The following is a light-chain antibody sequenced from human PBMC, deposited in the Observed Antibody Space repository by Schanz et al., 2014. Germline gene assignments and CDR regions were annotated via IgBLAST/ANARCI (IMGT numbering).Light chain of an antibody. CDR2: DVH. J-gene: IGLJ2*01. CDR1: TDVDYGNF. V-gene: IGLV2-14*03. CDR3: SLHRSLNIL. Sequence: QSVLTQPRSVSGSPGQSITVSCTGTTDVDYGNFVSWYQQHPGKAPKLIIYDVHHRPSGVSNRFSGSKTGDTASLTISGLQAEDEAVYFCSLHRSLNILFGAGTKLTVL.